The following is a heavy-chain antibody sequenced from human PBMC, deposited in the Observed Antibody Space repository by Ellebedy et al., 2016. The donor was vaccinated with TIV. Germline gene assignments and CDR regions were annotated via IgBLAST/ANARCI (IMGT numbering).Heavy chain of an antibody. CDR3: ARPGMPLLFDAFDI. D-gene: IGHD1-14*01. CDR2: IYYSGST. J-gene: IGHJ3*02. CDR1: GGSISSPNYY. V-gene: IGHV4-39*02. Sequence: SETLSLTCTVSGGSISSPNYYWGWIRQPPGKGLEWIGSIYYSGSTTYNPFLKSRVTIFVDTSKNHLSLNLSSVIAADTAVYYCARPGMPLLFDAFDIWGQGTMVTVSS.